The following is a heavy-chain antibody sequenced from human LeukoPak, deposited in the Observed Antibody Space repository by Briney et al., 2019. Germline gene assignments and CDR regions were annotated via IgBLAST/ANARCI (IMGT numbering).Heavy chain of an antibody. Sequence: GASVKVSCKASGYTFTGYYIHWVRQAPGQGLEYMGWIIPNSGATNYAQKFQGRVTMTRDTSISTAYLEVSRLRSDDTAVYYCARGGPDSRRYLGYWGQGTLVTVSS. D-gene: IGHD3-22*01. CDR3: ARGGPDSRRYLGY. CDR2: IIPNSGAT. V-gene: IGHV1-2*02. CDR1: GYTFTGYY. J-gene: IGHJ4*02.